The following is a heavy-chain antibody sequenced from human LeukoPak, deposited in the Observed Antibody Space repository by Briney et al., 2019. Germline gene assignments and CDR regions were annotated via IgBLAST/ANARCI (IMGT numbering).Heavy chain of an antibody. CDR1: GGTFSSYA. J-gene: IGHJ6*03. CDR2: IIHIFGTA. D-gene: IGHD1-7*01. V-gene: IGHV1-69*06. CDR3: ARQITGTGDYYYYYYMDV. Sequence: SVKVSCKASGGTFSSYAISWVRQAPGQGLEWMGGIIHIFGTANYAQKFQGRVTITADKSTSTAYMELSSLRSEDTAVHYCARQITGTGDYYYYYYMDVWGKGTTVTVSS.